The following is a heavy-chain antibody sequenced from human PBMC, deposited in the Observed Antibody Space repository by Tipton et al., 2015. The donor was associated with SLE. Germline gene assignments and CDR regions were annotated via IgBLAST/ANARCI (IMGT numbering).Heavy chain of an antibody. CDR2: TTHSGKT. Sequence: TLSLTCAVYRGSFSGYYWSWIRRPPGKGLEWIGETTHSGKTNYNPSLKSRVTISADTSKNQFSLKLTSVTVADTAVYYCVKSVVVVSPRDYYYYMDVWGKGTTVTVSS. J-gene: IGHJ6*03. D-gene: IGHD2-15*01. CDR1: RGSFSGYY. V-gene: IGHV4-34*01. CDR3: VKSVVVVSPRDYYYYMDV.